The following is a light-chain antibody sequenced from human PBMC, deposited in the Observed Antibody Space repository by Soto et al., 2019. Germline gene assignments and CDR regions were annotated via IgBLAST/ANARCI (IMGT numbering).Light chain of an antibody. V-gene: IGLV2-8*01. CDR3: SSYAGNNIVV. CDR1: SSDIGSYTY. CDR2: EVS. J-gene: IGLJ2*01. Sequence: SALTQPPSASGSPGQSVTISCTGTSSDIGSYTYVSWYQQHPGKAPKLMIFEVSERPSGVPDRFSGSKSGNTASLTVSGLQAEDEADYYCSSYAGNNIVVFGGGTKLTVL.